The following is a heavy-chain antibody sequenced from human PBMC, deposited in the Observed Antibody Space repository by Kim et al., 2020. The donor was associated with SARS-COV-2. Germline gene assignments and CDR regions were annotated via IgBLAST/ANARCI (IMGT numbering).Heavy chain of an antibody. V-gene: IGHV3-23*01. Sequence: GGSLRLSCVASGFTFIDYALSWVRQAPGKGLEWVSAISGSGRTTYSADSVRGRFTISRDTSKNTVYLQMNSLRAEDTAMYYCARFDDSNGYYQYYFDYWGQGTLVTVSS. J-gene: IGHJ4*02. CDR1: GFTFIDYA. D-gene: IGHD3-22*01. CDR3: ARFDDSNGYYQYYFDY. CDR2: ISGSGRTT.